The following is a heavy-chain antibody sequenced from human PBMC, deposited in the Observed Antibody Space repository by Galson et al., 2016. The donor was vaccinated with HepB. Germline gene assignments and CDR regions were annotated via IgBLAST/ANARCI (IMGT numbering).Heavy chain of an antibody. CDR3: ARDRHYYDNSGYPQPYWFFDL. Sequence: SLRLSCAASEFTFSTYWMHWVRQAPGKGLVWVSHIDGDGSTTIYADSVKGRFPISRDNAKTTRYLQMNSLRAEDTAVYYCARDRHYYDNSGYPQPYWFFDLWGRGTLVTVSS. D-gene: IGHD3-22*01. CDR2: IDGDGSTT. CDR1: EFTFSTYW. J-gene: IGHJ2*01. V-gene: IGHV3-74*01.